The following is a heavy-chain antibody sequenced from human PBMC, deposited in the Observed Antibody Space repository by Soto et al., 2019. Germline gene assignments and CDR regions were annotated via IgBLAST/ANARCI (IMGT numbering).Heavy chain of an antibody. J-gene: IGHJ4*02. V-gene: IGHV1-24*01. D-gene: IGHD5-18*01. CDR1: GHTLTELS. CDR2: FDPEGGEA. CDR3: AAGDSSDTGDH. Sequence: GASVKVSCKISGHTLTELSIHWVRQAPGKGLEWMGGFDPEGGEAIYAQKFQGRMTITSDESTTTSYMELNSLTSDDTAVYYCAAGDSSDTGDHWGQGTLVTVSS.